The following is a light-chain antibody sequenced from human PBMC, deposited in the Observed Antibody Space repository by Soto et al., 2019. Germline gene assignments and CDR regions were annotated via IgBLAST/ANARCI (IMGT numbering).Light chain of an antibody. CDR2: AAS. CDR1: QGISSF. CDR3: QQLNIDSYPIT. V-gene: IGKV1-9*01. J-gene: IGKJ5*01. Sequence: IQLTQSPSSLSASIGDRVNITCRASQGISSFLAWYQQKPGKAPKLLIYAASTLQSGIPSRFSGSGSGTDFTLTISSLQPEDFATYYCQQLNIDSYPITFGQGTRLEIK.